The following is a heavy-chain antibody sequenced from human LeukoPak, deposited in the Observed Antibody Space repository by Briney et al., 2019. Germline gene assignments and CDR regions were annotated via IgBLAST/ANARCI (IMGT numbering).Heavy chain of an antibody. D-gene: IGHD2-15*01. J-gene: IGHJ4*02. V-gene: IGHV4-59*12. CDR3: ATIFGGSSRGFDY. CDR1: GVSISGYY. CDR2: IYYRGST. Sequence: SETLSLTCTVSGVSISGYYWSWIRQPPEKGREWIGYIYYRGSTSYNPSLKSRVTISVDTSKNQLSLRLTSVTAADTAVYYCATIFGGSSRGFDYWGQGTLVTVSS.